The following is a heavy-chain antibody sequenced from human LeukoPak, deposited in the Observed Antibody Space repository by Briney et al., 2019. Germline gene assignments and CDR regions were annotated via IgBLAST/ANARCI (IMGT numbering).Heavy chain of an antibody. CDR3: ARAVYCGGDCDFPLEI. J-gene: IGHJ3*02. Sequence: GGSLRLSCAASGFTFSSYSMNWVRQAPGKGLEWVSSISSRSSYIYYADSVKGRFTISRDNAKNSLYLQMNSLRAEDTAVYYCARAVYCGGDCDFPLEIWGQGTVVTVSS. D-gene: IGHD2-21*02. CDR1: GFTFSSYS. CDR2: ISSRSSYI. V-gene: IGHV3-21*01.